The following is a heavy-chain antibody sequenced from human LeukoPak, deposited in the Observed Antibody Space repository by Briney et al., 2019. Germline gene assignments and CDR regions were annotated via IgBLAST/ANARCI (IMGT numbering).Heavy chain of an antibody. CDR2: INSDGRST. CDR1: GFTVSTSY. V-gene: IGHV3-74*01. CDR3: ARDLRYYYGSGSYFRP. D-gene: IGHD3-10*01. Sequence: PGGSLRLSCAASGFTVSTSYLSWVRQAPGKGLVWVSRINSDGRSTSYADSVKGRFTISRDNAKNTLFLQMNSLRAEDTAVYYCARDLRYYYGSGSYFRPWGQGTTVTVSS. J-gene: IGHJ6*02.